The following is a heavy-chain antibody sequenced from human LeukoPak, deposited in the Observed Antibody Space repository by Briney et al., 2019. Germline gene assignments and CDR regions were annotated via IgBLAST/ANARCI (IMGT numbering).Heavy chain of an antibody. Sequence: PSETLSLTCAVYGGSFSGYYWSWIRQPPGKGLEWIGEINYSGSTNYNPSLKSRVTISVDTSKNQFSLKLSSVTAADTAVYYCAREDYGDYGGAFDIWGQGTMVTVSS. J-gene: IGHJ3*02. CDR2: INYSGST. V-gene: IGHV4-34*01. CDR3: AREDYGDYGGAFDI. CDR1: GGSFSGYY. D-gene: IGHD4-17*01.